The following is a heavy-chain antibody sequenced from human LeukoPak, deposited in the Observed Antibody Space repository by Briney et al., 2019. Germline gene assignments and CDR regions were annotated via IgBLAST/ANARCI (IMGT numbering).Heavy chain of an antibody. V-gene: IGHV4-59*08. D-gene: IGHD3-10*01. CDR3: ARHTPYGSGSYYRFPLDY. J-gene: IGHJ4*02. CDR1: GGSISSYY. Sequence: SETLSLTCTVSGGSISSYYWSWIRQPPEKGLEWIGYIYYSGSTNYNPSLKSRVTISVDTSKNQFSLKLSSVTAADTAVYYCARHTPYGSGSYYRFPLDYWGQGTLVTVSS. CDR2: IYYSGST.